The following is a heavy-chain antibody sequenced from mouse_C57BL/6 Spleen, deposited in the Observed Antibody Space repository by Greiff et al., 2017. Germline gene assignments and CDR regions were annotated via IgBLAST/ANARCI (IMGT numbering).Heavy chain of an antibody. Sequence: VQLQQPGAELVKPGASVKLSCKASGYTFTSYWMQWVKQRPGQGLEWIGEIDPSDSYTNYNQKFKGKATLTVDTSSSTAYMQLSSLTSEDSAVYYCARGDGSSYGYAMDYWGQGTSVTVSS. J-gene: IGHJ4*01. D-gene: IGHD1-1*01. CDR1: GYTFTSYW. CDR2: IDPSDSYT. V-gene: IGHV1-50*01. CDR3: ARGDGSSYGYAMDY.